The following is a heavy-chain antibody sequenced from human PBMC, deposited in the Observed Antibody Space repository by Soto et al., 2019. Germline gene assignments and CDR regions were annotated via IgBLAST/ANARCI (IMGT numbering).Heavy chain of an antibody. D-gene: IGHD3-10*01. CDR3: ARDGITMVRGVIDNWFDP. Sequence: QVQLVQSGAEVKKPGSSVKVSCKASGGTFSSYTISWVRQAPGQGLEWMGRIIPILGIANYAQKFQGRVKITADKSTSTAYMELSSLRSEDTAVYYCARDGITMVRGVIDNWFDPWGQGTLVTVSS. CDR1: GGTFSSYT. CDR2: IIPILGIA. J-gene: IGHJ5*02. V-gene: IGHV1-69*08.